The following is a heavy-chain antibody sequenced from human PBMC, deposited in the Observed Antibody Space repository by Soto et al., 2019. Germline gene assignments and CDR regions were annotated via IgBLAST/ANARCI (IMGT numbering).Heavy chain of an antibody. J-gene: IGHJ4*02. D-gene: IGHD3-3*01. CDR2: VYRRGSS. V-gene: IGHV4-38-2*01. CDR1: GYPIGSGYY. Sequence: PSATQSLTCAVSGYPIGSGYYRGWIRPSPLKGLGWIGSVYRRGSSYYNPSHMSRVTTSVDSSKNQYSLRLTSVNAAAAAVYYCGRNSYYEFWSGYQRDFDYWGQGTL. CDR3: GRNSYYEFWSGYQRDFDY.